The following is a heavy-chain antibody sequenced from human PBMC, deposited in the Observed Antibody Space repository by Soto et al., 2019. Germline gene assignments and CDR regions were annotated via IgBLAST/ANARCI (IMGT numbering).Heavy chain of an antibody. J-gene: IGHJ6*02. CDR3: ARDRIAVAGDYYYGMDV. V-gene: IGHV4-4*02. Sequence: SETLSLTCAASGGSISISNWWGLVRQPPGKGLEWIGEIYHSGSTNYNPSLKSRVTISVDKSKNQVSLKLSSVTAADTAVYYCARDRIAVAGDYYYGMDVWGQGTTVTVSS. CDR1: GGSISISNW. D-gene: IGHD6-19*01. CDR2: IYHSGST.